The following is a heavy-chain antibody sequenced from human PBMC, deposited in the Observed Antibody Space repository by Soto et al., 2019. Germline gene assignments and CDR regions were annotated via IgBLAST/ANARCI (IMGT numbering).Heavy chain of an antibody. CDR2: IIPIFGTA. J-gene: IGHJ6*02. Sequence: GASVKVSCKASGGTFSSYAISWVRQAPGQGLEWMGGIIPIFGTANYAQKFQGRVTITADESTSTAYMELSSLRSEDTAVYYCARDNAAAGTDYYYGMDVWGQGTTVTVS. CDR3: ARDNAAAGTDYYYGMDV. D-gene: IGHD6-13*01. V-gene: IGHV1-69*13. CDR1: GGTFSSYA.